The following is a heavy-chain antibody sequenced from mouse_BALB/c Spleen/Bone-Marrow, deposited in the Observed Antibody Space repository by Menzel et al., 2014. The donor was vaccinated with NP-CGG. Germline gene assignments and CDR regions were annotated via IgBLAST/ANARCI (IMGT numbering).Heavy chain of an antibody. CDR2: INPSNGGT. J-gene: IGHJ1*01. Sequence: QVQLQQSGAELVKPGASVKLSCKASGYTFTSYYMYWVKQRPGQGLEWIGEINPSNGGTNFNEKFKGKATLTVDKSSNTAYVQLSSLTSEDSAVYHCTRSSYGYWFFDVWGAGTTVTDSS. CDR3: TRSSYGYWFFDV. V-gene: IGHV1S81*02. D-gene: IGHD6-1*01. CDR1: GYTFTSYY.